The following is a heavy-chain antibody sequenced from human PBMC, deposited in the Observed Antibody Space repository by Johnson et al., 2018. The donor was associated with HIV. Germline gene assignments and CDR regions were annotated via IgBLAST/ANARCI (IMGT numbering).Heavy chain of an antibody. V-gene: IGHV3-33*01. J-gene: IGHJ3*01. CDR1: GFTFSGYG. D-gene: IGHD6-6*01. Sequence: QEQLVESGGGVVQPGRSLRLSCAASGFTFSGYGMHWVRQAPGKGLEWVAVIWYDGSHKYSADSVKGRFTISRDNSKNTLYLQMNSLRVEDTAVYYCACGPYSNSSGVFDVWGQGTMVTVSS. CDR2: IWYDGSHK. CDR3: ACGPYSNSSGVFDV.